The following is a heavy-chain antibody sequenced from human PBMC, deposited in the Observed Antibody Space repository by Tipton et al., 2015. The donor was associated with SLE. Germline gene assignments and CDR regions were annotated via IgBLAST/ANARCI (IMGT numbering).Heavy chain of an antibody. D-gene: IGHD6-13*01. CDR2: ISSSSSYI. CDR3: ARARRAAAPFDI. J-gene: IGHJ3*02. Sequence: GSLRLSCAASGFTFSSYSMNWVRQAPGKGLEWVSSISSSSSYIYYADSVKGRFTISRDNAKNSLYLQMNSLRAEDTAVYYCARARRAAAPFDIWGQGTMVTVSS. CDR1: GFTFSSYS. V-gene: IGHV3-21*03.